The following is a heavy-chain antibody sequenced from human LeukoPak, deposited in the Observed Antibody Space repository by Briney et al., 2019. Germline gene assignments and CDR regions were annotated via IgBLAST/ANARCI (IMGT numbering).Heavy chain of an antibody. CDR2: IRYDGSNK. V-gene: IGHV3-30*02. D-gene: IGHD3-10*01. CDR3: AKTGGSGSYRYYYYYYMDV. Sequence: GGSLRLSCAASGFTFSSYGMHWVRQAPGKGLEWVAFIRYDGSNKYYADSVKGRFTISRDNSKNTLYLQMNSLRAEDTAVYYCAKTGGSGSYRYYYYYYMDVWGKGTTVTVSS. CDR1: GFTFSSYG. J-gene: IGHJ6*03.